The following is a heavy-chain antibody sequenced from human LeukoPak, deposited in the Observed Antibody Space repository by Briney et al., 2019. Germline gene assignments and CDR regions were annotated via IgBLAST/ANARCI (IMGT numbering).Heavy chain of an antibody. CDR3: AKGGLNILVVPADNFDY. D-gene: IGHD2-2*01. J-gene: IGHJ4*02. CDR1: GFSFRNYA. V-gene: IGHV3-64*02. Sequence: GGSLRLSCVASGFSFRNYAIHWVRQAPGKGLEYVSVINTDGRITYYADSVKGRFTISRDNSKNTLYLQMNSLRAEDTAVYYCAKGGLNILVVPADNFDYWGQGTLVTVSS. CDR2: INTDGRIT.